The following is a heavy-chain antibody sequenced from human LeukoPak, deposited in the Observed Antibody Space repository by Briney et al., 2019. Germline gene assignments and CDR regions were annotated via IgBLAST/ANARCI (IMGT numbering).Heavy chain of an antibody. V-gene: IGHV3-48*03. CDR1: GFTFSSYE. Sequence: QPGGSLRLSCAASGFTFSSYEMNWVRQAPGKGLEWVSYISRSGSTIYYADSVKGRFTISRDNAKNSLYLQMNSLGAEDTAVYYCARETMVRGDGRAFDIWGQGTMVTVSS. J-gene: IGHJ3*02. CDR3: ARETMVRGDGRAFDI. CDR2: ISRSGSTI. D-gene: IGHD3-10*01.